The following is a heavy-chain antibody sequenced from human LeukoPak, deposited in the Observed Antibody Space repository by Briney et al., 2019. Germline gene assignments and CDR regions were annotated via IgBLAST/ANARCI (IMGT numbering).Heavy chain of an antibody. V-gene: IGHV1-69*05. Sequence: GASVKVSCKASGGTFNNYAINWVRQAPGQGLEWMGRIIPIFGTANYAQKFQGRVTITTDESTSTAYMELSSLRSEDTAVHYCARGRHYDILTGYFSRDWFDPWGQGTLVTVSS. CDR1: GGTFNNYA. CDR3: ARGRHYDILTGYFSRDWFDP. J-gene: IGHJ5*02. CDR2: IIPIFGTA. D-gene: IGHD3-9*01.